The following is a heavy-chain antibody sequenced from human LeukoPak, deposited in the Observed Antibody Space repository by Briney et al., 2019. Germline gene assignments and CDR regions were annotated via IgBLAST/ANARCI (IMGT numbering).Heavy chain of an antibody. J-gene: IGHJ4*02. Sequence: GGSLRLSCAASGFTFSSYAMIWVRQAPGKGLDWVSSISDNGDDTYYADSVKGRFTISRDKSANTLYLQMNSLRADDTAVYYCAKGYYGNYVAVDYWGQGTLVTVSS. CDR1: GFTFSSYA. D-gene: IGHD4-11*01. CDR2: ISDNGDDT. CDR3: AKGYYGNYVAVDY. V-gene: IGHV3-23*01.